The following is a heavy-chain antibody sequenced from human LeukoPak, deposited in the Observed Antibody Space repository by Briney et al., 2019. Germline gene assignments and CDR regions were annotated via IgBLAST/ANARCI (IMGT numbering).Heavy chain of an antibody. Sequence: ASVKVSCKASGYTFTSYGISWVRQAPGQGLEWMLWISAYNGNTNYAQKFQGRVTITRNTSISTAYMELSSLRSEDTAVYYCARGRRYCSSTSCPRSGYYFDYWGQGTLVTVSS. CDR1: GYTFTSYG. V-gene: IGHV1-18*01. CDR3: ARGRRYCSSTSCPRSGYYFDY. J-gene: IGHJ4*02. D-gene: IGHD2-2*01. CDR2: ISAYNGNT.